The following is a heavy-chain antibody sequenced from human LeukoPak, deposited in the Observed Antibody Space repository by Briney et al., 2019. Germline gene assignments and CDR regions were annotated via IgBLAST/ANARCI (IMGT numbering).Heavy chain of an antibody. CDR1: GGTFSSYA. CDR2: IIPIFGTA. D-gene: IGHD4-17*01. V-gene: IGHV1-69*05. CDR3: ARGGTVTTLYYYYYLDV. J-gene: IGHJ6*03. Sequence: SVKVSCKASGGTFSSYAISWVRQAPGQGLEWMGGIIPIFGTANYAQKFQGRVTRTRNTSITTAYMELSSLTSEDTAVYYCARGGTVTTLYYYYYLDVWGKGTTVTISS.